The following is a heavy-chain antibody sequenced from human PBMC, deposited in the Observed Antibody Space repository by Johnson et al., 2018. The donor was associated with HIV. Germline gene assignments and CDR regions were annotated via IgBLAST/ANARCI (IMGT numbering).Heavy chain of an antibody. D-gene: IGHD3-16*01. V-gene: IGHV3-30*02. J-gene: IGHJ3*02. CDR3: TKMGGVGAFDS. CDR2: IRYDGSNK. CDR1: GFTFSSYG. Sequence: QVQLVESGGGVVQPGGSLRLSCAASGFTFSSYGMHWVRQAPGKGLEWVAFIRYDGSNKYYVDSVKGRFTISRDNSKNTLSLQMNSLRAEDTAVYYCTKMGGVGAFDSWGHGAMVTVSS.